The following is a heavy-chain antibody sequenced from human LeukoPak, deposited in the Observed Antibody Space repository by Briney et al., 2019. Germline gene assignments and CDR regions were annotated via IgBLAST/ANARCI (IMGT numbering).Heavy chain of an antibody. CDR2: IYYSGST. CDR3: ARRGELEEVDY. V-gene: IGHV4-39*01. CDR1: GGSISSSSYY. D-gene: IGHD1-1*01. J-gene: IGHJ4*02. Sequence: PSETLSLTCTVPGGSISSSSYYWGWIRQPPGKGLEWIGSIYYSGSTYYNPSLKSRVTISVDTSKNQFSLKLSSVIAADTAVYYCARRGELEEVDYWGQGTLVTVSS.